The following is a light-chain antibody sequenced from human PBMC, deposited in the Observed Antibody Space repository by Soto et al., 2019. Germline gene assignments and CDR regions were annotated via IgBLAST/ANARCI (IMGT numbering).Light chain of an antibody. CDR3: QQYGSSPGLFT. V-gene: IGKV3-20*01. J-gene: IGKJ3*01. CDR2: GAS. Sequence: EIVLTQSPGTLSLSPGERATLSCRASQSVSSSYLAWYQQKPGQAPRLLIYGASSRATGIPARFSGSGSGTEFTLTISSLQSEDFAVYYCQQYGSSPGLFTFGPGTKVD. CDR1: QSVSSSY.